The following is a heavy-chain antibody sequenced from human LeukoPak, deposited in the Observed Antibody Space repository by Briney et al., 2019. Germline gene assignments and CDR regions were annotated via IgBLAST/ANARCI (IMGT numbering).Heavy chain of an antibody. J-gene: IGHJ4*02. CDR1: GFNVSNNY. D-gene: IGHD3-10*01. Sequence: PGGSVRLSCAASGFNVSNNYMNWVRQAPGKGLEWVSVIFSSGPTYYADSVKGRCTISRDTSKNALYLQMNSLRAEDTAVYYCAISGLGFGEFRGLDYWGQGTLVTVSS. CDR2: IFSSGPT. V-gene: IGHV3-53*01. CDR3: AISGLGFGEFRGLDY.